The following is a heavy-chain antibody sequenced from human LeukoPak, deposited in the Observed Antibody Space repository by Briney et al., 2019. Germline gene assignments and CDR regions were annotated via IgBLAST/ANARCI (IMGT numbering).Heavy chain of an antibody. Sequence: SQTLSLTCTVSGGSLSSGDYYWSWIRQPPGKGLEWIGYIYYSGSTYYNPSLKSRVTISVDTSKNQFSLKLSPVTAADTAVYYCARVLYYGSGSYSNWFDPWGQGTLVTVSS. CDR1: GGSLSSGDYY. CDR2: IYYSGST. CDR3: ARVLYYGSGSYSNWFDP. D-gene: IGHD3-10*01. V-gene: IGHV4-30-4*01. J-gene: IGHJ5*02.